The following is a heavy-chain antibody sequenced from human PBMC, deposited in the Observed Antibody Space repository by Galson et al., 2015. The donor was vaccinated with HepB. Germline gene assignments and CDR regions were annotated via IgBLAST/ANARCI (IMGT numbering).Heavy chain of an antibody. CDR1: GFTFDSFG. D-gene: IGHD1-26*01. V-gene: IGHV3-30*03. J-gene: IGHJ6*02. Sequence: SLRLSCAGSGFTFDSFGIHWVRQAPGKGLEWLAAISYDGIDKYHAPTVEGRFTVSRDNSKNNMSHLQMNSLRAEDTAVYYCARGEWEETLSTPDYGLDLWGQGTTVTVSS. CDR2: ISYDGIDK. CDR3: ARGEWEETLSTPDYGLDL.